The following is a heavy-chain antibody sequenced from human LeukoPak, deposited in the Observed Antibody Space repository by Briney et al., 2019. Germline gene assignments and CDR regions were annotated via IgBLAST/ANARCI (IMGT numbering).Heavy chain of an antibody. D-gene: IGHD4-23*01. V-gene: IGHV3-7*01. CDR1: GFSFSTYW. CDR3: ARSARWSPPDS. CDR2: IKEDGSEK. Sequence: PGESLRLSCTASGFSFSTYWMNWVRQAPGKGLEWVANIKEDGSEKYYGDSVKGRFTISRDGAKNSLYLQMNSLRVEDTAVYYCARSARWSPPDSWGQGTLVTVSS. J-gene: IGHJ4*02.